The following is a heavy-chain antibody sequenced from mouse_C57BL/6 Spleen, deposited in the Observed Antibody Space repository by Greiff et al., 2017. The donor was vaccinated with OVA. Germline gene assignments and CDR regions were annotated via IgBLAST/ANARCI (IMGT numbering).Heavy chain of an antibody. Sequence: VQLQQSGAELVRPGASVTLSCKASGYTFTDYEMHWVQQTPVHGLEWIGAIDPETGGTAYNQKFKGKAILTADKSSSTAYMELRSLTSEDSAVYYCTRGAYYSAMDYWGQGTSVTVSS. CDR1: GYTFTDYE. D-gene: IGHD2-12*01. J-gene: IGHJ4*01. CDR3: TRGAYYSAMDY. CDR2: IDPETGGT. V-gene: IGHV1-15*01.